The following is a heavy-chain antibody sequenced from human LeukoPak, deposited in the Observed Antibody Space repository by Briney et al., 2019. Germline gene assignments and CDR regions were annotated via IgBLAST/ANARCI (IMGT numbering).Heavy chain of an antibody. CDR3: TTLYSGAMDY. CDR1: GFSFNTYW. J-gene: IGHJ4*02. V-gene: IGHV3-74*01. CDR2: IKTDGSST. D-gene: IGHD1-26*01. Sequence: PGGSLRLSCAASGFSFNTYWMYWVRQVPEKGLVWVSRIKTDGSSTSYADSVKGRFTISRDNAKNTLYLQMNSLRAEDTAGYYCTTLYSGAMDYWGQGTLVTVSS.